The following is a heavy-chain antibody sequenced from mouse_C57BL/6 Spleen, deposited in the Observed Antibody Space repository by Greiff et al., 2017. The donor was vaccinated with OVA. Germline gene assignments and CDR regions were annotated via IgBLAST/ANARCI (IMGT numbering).Heavy chain of an antibody. J-gene: IGHJ2*01. D-gene: IGHD1-1*01. CDR2: IYPGDGDT. CDR1: GYAFSSYW. V-gene: IGHV1-80*01. CDR3: ARGYYDSSYYFDY. Sequence: QVQLQQSGAELVKPGASVKISCKASGYAFSSYWMNWVKQRPGKGLEWIGQIYPGDGDTNYNGKFKGKATLTADKTSSTAYMQLSSLTSEDSAVYVCARGYYDSSYYFDYWGKGTTLTVSS.